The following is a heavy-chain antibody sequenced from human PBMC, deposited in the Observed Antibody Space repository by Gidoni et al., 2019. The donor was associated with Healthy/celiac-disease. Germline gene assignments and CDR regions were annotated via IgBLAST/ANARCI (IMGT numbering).Heavy chain of an antibody. D-gene: IGHD1-26*01. CDR3: ARENGGSYSWRSYYYYGMDV. CDR2: TYYRSKWYN. Sequence: QVQLPQSGPGLVKPSQTLSLTCAISGDSVSSNRAAWNWIRQSPSRGLEWLGRTYYRSKWYNDYAVSVKSRITINPDTSKNQFSLQLNSVTPEDTAVYYCARENGGSYSWRSYYYYGMDVWGQGTTVTVSS. CDR1: GDSVSSNRAA. J-gene: IGHJ6*02. V-gene: IGHV6-1*01.